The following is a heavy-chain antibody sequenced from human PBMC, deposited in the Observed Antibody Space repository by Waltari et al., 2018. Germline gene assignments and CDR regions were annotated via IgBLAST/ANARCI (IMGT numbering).Heavy chain of an antibody. V-gene: IGHV4-4*02. CDR1: GDSISGTYW. CDR3: ARDRGRGLFLDS. Sequence: QVQLQESGPGLVKPSGTLSVTCAVSGDSISGTYWWSWVRQSPGKGLEWIGQIHGSGRSNYNPSLESRVTVSIDTSNNHFSLKVTSATAADTAVYFCARDRGRGLFLDSWGQGTLVTVSP. J-gene: IGHJ4*02. D-gene: IGHD2-15*01. CDR2: IHGSGRS.